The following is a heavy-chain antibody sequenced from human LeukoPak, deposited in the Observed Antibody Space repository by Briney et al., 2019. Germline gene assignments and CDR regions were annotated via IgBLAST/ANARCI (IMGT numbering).Heavy chain of an antibody. Sequence: PGGSLRLSCAASGFTFSNCWMHSVRQAPGKGLEWVANIKQDESEKSYVDSIKGRFTISRDNTKKSLYLQMNSMRAEDTAVYYCARSPYSGSYGPFDSWGQGTLVTVSS. J-gene: IGHJ4*02. CDR3: ARSPYSGSYGPFDS. V-gene: IGHV3-7*04. CDR2: IKQDESEK. CDR1: GFTFSNCW. D-gene: IGHD1-26*01.